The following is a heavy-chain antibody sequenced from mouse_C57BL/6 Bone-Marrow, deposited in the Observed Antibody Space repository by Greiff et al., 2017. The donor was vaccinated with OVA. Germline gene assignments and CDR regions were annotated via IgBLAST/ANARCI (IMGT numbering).Heavy chain of an antibody. CDR2: IYPGSGNT. CDR1: GYTFTDYY. V-gene: IGHV1-76*01. D-gene: IGHD1-1*01. J-gene: IGHJ1*03. CDR3: ARRPLYYYGRSYGYFDV. Sequence: VQLQESGAELVRPGASVKLSCKASGYTFTDYYINWVKQRPGQGLEWIARIYPGSGNTYYNEKFKGKATLTAEKSSSTAYMQLSSLTSEDSAFYFCARRPLYYYGRSYGYFDVWGTGTTVTVSS.